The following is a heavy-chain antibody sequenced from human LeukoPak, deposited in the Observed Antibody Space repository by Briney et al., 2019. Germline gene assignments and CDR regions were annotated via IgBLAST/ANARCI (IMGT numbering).Heavy chain of an antibody. CDR2: IYSGGST. D-gene: IGHD5-24*01. V-gene: IGHV3-53*01. CDR1: GFTVSSNY. CDR3: ARDGGRWLQNSVDY. J-gene: IGHJ4*02. Sequence: GGSLRLSCAASGFTVSSNYMGWVRQAPGKGLEWVSVIYSGGSTYYADSVKGRFTISRDNSKNTLYLQMNSLRAEDTAVYYCARDGGRWLQNSVDYWGQGTLVTVSS.